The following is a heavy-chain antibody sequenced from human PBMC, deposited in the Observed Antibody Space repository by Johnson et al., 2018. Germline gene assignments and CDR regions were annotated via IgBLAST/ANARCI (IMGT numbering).Heavy chain of an antibody. Sequence: QVQLVESGGGVVQPGRSLRLSCAASGFTFSSYGMHWVRQAPGKGLEWVAVISYDGRSTYYADAGKGRFTISRDNSKNTLYLQMNSLRAEDTAVYYCEKGGGTSGGVFDNWGQGTLVTVSS. D-gene: IGHD1-1*01. V-gene: IGHV3-30*18. J-gene: IGHJ4*02. CDR3: EKGGGTSGGVFDN. CDR1: GFTFSSYG. CDR2: ISYDGRST.